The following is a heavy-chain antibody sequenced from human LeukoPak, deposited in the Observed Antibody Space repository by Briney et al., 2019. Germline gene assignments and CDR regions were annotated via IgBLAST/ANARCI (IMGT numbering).Heavy chain of an antibody. CDR3: ARRGGDWRPFDY. V-gene: IGHV4-34*01. CDR1: GGSFSNYY. CDR2: INHSGST. J-gene: IGHJ4*02. D-gene: IGHD2-21*02. Sequence: SETLSLTCAVYGGSFSNYYWSWIRQPPGKGLEWIGEINHSGSTNYNPSLKSRVTISVDTSKNQFSLKLSSVTAADTAVYYCARRGGDWRPFDYWGQGTLVTVSS.